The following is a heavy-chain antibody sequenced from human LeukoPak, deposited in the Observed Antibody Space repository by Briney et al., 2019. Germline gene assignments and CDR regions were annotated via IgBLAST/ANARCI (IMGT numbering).Heavy chain of an antibody. CDR3: ARAFQSLGGLSLPDY. Sequence: ASVEVSCKASGYTFTNYAMNWVRQAPGQGLEWMGWIHPSTGNPAYAQGFTGRFVFSLDTSVSTTYLQITSLKAEDTAVYFCARAFQSLGGLSLPDYWGQGTLVTVSS. CDR2: IHPSTGNP. CDR1: GYTFTNYA. V-gene: IGHV7-4-1*02. J-gene: IGHJ4*02. D-gene: IGHD3-16*02.